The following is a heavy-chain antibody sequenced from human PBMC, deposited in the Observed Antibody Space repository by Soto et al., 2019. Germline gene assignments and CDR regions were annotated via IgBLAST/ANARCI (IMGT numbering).Heavy chain of an antibody. D-gene: IGHD2-2*01. J-gene: IGHJ4*02. Sequence: EVQLLESGGGLVQPGGSLRLSCAASGFTFSSYAMSWVRQAPGKGLEWVSAISGSGGSTYYADSVKGRFTISRDNSKNTLYLQMNSLRAEDTAVYYCAKDNIVVVPAAMDGVDYWGQGTLVTVSS. CDR2: ISGSGGST. V-gene: IGHV3-23*01. CDR1: GFTFSSYA. CDR3: AKDNIVVVPAAMDGVDY.